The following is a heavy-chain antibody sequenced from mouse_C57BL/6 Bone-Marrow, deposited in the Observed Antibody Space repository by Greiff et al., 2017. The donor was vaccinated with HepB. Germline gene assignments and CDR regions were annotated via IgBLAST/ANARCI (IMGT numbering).Heavy chain of an antibody. CDR3: ARGVYGSSSWYFDV. J-gene: IGHJ1*03. V-gene: IGHV3-6*01. D-gene: IGHD1-1*01. Sequence: VQLKESGPGLVKPSQSLSLTCSVTGYSITSGYYWNWIRQFPGNKLEWMGYISYDGSNNYNPSLKNRISITRDTSKNQFFLKLNSVTTEDTATYYCARGVYGSSSWYFDVWGTGTTVTVSS. CDR1: GYSITSGYY. CDR2: ISYDGSN.